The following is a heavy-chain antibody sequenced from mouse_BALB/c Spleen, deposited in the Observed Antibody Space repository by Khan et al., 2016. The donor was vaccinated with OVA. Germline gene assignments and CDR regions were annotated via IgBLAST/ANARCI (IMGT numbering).Heavy chain of an antibody. CDR1: GYSITSDYA. V-gene: IGHV3-2*02. CDR3: ARWFTY. J-gene: IGHJ3*01. Sequence: EVELVESGPGLVKPSQSLSLTCTVTGYSITSDYAWNWIRQFPGNKLEWMGYISYSGRTTYNPSLKSRISITRDTSKNQFFLQLNSVTTEDTATYYCARWFTYWGQGTLVTVSA. CDR2: ISYSGRT.